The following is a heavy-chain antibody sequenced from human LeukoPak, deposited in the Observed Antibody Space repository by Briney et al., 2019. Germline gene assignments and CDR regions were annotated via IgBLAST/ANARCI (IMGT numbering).Heavy chain of an antibody. V-gene: IGHV4-59*01. CDR3: ARHDYSTHYFDS. CDR2: IYYSGST. CDR1: GGSISNYY. J-gene: IGHJ4*02. D-gene: IGHD4-11*01. Sequence: SETLSLTCTDSGGSISNYYWSWIRQPPGKRLEWIGYIYYSGSTNYNPSLKSRVTISLDTSKNQFSLKLSSVTATDTAVYYCARHDYSTHYFDSWGQGTLVTVSS.